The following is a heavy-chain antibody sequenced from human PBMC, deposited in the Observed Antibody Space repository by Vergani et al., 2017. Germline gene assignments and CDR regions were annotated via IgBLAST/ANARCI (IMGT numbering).Heavy chain of an antibody. CDR3: AKYLRDTTAGLPDS. V-gene: IGHV3-30*02. CDR1: GFIFSNFG. Sequence: QVQLVESAGSVVQPGGSLRLSCAAPGFIFSNFGMHWIRQAPGKGLEWLAYIGKDGINTRYRDAVKGRFTVSRDNSTDILYLQMDSLRSEDTALYYCAKYLRDTTAGLPDSWGPGTLVIVSS. CDR2: IGKDGINT. D-gene: IGHD1-14*01. J-gene: IGHJ4*02.